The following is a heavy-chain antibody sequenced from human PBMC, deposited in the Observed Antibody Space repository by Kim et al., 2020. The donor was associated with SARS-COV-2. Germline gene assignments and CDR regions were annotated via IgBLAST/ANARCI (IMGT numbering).Heavy chain of an antibody. V-gene: IGHV3-48*02. CDR3: ARVFDI. CDR1: GFTFSTYT. J-gene: IGHJ3*02. Sequence: GGSLRLSCAASGFTFSTYTMNWVRQAPGKGLEWVSYISSSSGTIYYADSVKGRFTISRDNAKNKLYLQMNSLRDEDTAVYYCARVFDIWGQGTMVTVSS. CDR2: ISSSSGTI.